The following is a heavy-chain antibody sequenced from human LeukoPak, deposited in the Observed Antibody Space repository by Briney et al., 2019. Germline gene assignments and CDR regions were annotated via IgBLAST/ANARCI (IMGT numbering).Heavy chain of an antibody. CDR3: ARELANPVSRNNWFDP. J-gene: IGHJ5*02. V-gene: IGHV4-59*01. D-gene: IGHD4/OR15-4a*01. CDR1: GGSFSGYY. Sequence: PSATLSLTCSVSGGSFSGYYWSWIRQPPGKGLEWIWYIYYSGSTNYNPSLKSRVTISVDTSKNQFSLKLSSVTAADTAVYYCARELANPVSRNNWFDPWGQGTLVTVSS. CDR2: IYYSGST.